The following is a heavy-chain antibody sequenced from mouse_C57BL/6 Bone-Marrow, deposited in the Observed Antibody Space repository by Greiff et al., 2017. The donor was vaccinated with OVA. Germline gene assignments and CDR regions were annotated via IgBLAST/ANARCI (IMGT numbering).Heavy chain of an antibody. CDR1: GFNIKDYY. V-gene: IGHV14-1*01. CDR2: IDPEDGDT. D-gene: IGHD1-1*01. Sequence: VQLKESGAELVRPGASVKLSCTASGFNIKDYYMHWVKQRPEQGLEWIGRIDPEDGDTEYAPKFQGKGTMTADTSSNTAYLQLSSLTSEDTAVYYCTTPYYGSRFDYWGQGTTLTVSS. J-gene: IGHJ2*01. CDR3: TTPYYGSRFDY.